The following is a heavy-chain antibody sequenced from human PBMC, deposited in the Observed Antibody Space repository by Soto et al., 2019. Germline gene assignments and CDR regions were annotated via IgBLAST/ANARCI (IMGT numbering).Heavy chain of an antibody. CDR2: IKSKTDGGTT. Sequence: GGSLRLSCAASGFTFSNAWMSWVRQAPGKGLEWVGRIKSKTDGGTTDYAAPVKDRFTISRDDSKNTLYLQMKSLRAEDTAMYYCARDGPYYDILTGYPPFFCGYWGQGALVTVSS. J-gene: IGHJ4*02. CDR1: GFTFSNAW. CDR3: ARDGPYYDILTGYPPFFCGY. V-gene: IGHV3-15*01. D-gene: IGHD3-9*01.